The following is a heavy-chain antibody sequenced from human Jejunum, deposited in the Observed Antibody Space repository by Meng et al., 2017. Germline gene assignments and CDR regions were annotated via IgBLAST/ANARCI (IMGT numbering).Heavy chain of an antibody. J-gene: IGHJ4*02. CDR3: ATDLYGVKDFDD. Sequence: GGSLRLSCAASGFVFSDYEFNWVRQAPGKGLEWISYITSRGDIALYADSVKGRFTISRDSAKNSVYLQMNSLRAEDTAVYFCATDLYGVKDFDDWGQGTQVTVSS. CDR2: ITSRGDIA. D-gene: IGHD3-3*01. V-gene: IGHV3-48*03. CDR1: GFVFSDYE.